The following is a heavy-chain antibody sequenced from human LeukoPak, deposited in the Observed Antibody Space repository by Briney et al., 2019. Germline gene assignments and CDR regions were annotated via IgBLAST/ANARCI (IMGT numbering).Heavy chain of an antibody. D-gene: IGHD3-3*01. CDR2: IYYSGSA. Sequence: SETLSLTCTVSGGSISSYYWSWIRQPPGKCLEWSGYIYYSGSANYNPSLKSRVTISVDTSKNQFSLNLSSVTAADTAVYYCARISRTIFGVVIMDYGGQGTLVTVSS. V-gene: IGHV4-59*08. CDR1: GGSISSYY. J-gene: IGHJ4*02. CDR3: ARISRTIFGVVIMDY.